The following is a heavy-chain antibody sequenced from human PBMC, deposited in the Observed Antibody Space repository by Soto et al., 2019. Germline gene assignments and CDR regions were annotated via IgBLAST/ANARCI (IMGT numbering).Heavy chain of an antibody. V-gene: IGHV3-9*01. J-gene: IGHJ4*02. CDR2: ISWNSGSI. D-gene: IGHD3-16*02. CDR1: GFTFDDYA. CDR3: AKDRMITFGGVIATLFDY. Sequence: DVQLVESGGGLVQPGRSLRLSCAASGFTFDDYAMHWVRQAPGKGLEWVSGISWNSGSIGYADSVKGRFTISRDNAKNSLYLQMNSLRAEDTALYYCAKDRMITFGGVIATLFDYWGQGTLVTVSS.